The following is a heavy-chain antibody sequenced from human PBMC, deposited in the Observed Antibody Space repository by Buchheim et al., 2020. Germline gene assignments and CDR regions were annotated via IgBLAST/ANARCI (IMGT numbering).Heavy chain of an antibody. CDR1: GGSISRYY. CDR3: ARGGFRHFDWLTPPDFDY. J-gene: IGHJ4*02. D-gene: IGHD3-9*01. Sequence: QVHLQESGPGLVKPSETLSLTRTVSGGSISRYYWSWVRQPPGKGLEWIGCIYSSGSTKSNPSLKSRVTMLVDTARNEFSLELSAVTTGDTAVYYCARGGFRHFDWLTPPDFDYWGQGAL. V-gene: IGHV4-59*01. CDR2: IYSSGST.